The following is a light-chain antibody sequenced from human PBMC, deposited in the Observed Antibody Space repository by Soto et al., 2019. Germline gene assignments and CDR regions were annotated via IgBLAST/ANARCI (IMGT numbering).Light chain of an antibody. CDR1: SSNIGSNT. V-gene: IGLV1-44*01. CDR3: VTWDDSLNGV. J-gene: IGLJ1*01. Sequence: QSVLTQPPSASGTPGQRVTISCSGSSSNIGSNTVNWYQQLPGTAPKLLIYGNNQRPSGVPDRFSGSKSGTSASLAISGLQSEDEADYYCVTWDDSLNGVFGTGTKVTVL. CDR2: GNN.